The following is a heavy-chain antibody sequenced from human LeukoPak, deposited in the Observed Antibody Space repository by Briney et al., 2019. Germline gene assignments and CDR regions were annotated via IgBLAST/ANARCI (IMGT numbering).Heavy chain of an antibody. D-gene: IGHD5-24*01. Sequence: SETLSLTCTVSGGSISSSTNCWGWIRQPPGKGLEWIGTIIYSGSTYSNPSLQGRVTISASTSKNHFSLKLMSVTAAAVAFCYCARRDGYGVFGYWAQGTLVTVPS. V-gene: IGHV4-39*02. J-gene: IGHJ4*02. CDR2: IIYSGST. CDR1: GGSISSSTNC. CDR3: ARRDGYGVFGY.